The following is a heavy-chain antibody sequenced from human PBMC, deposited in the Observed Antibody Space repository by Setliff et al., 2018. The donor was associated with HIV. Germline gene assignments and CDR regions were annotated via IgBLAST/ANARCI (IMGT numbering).Heavy chain of an antibody. CDR1: GVSISSTSYY. CDR3: ARLRVEASMVYYFEY. J-gene: IGHJ4*02. CDR2: IYYSGNT. V-gene: IGHV4-39*07. Sequence: SETLSLTCTVSGVSISSTSYYWGWIRQPPGKGLEWIGSIYYSGNTYYNPSLKSRVTISIDTSKNQFSLKLSSVTAADTAVYYCARLRVEASMVYYFEYWGQGTLVTVSS. D-gene: IGHD3-10*01.